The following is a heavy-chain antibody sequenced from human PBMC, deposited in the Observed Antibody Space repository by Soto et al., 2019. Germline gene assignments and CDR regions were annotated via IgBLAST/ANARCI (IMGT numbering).Heavy chain of an antibody. J-gene: IGHJ4*02. D-gene: IGHD6-13*01. Sequence: GGSLRLSCLGSGFIFSNNGMHWVRQTPGKGLEWVAVMSFDGTSKYYADSVKGRFTISRDNSENTLYLQMNSLRAEDTAVYYCASRGYSSCWYPLTHHSIVEWGEGILLTVSS. V-gene: IGHV3-30*03. CDR3: ASRGYSSCWYPLTHHSIVE. CDR2: MSFDGTSK. CDR1: GFIFSNNG.